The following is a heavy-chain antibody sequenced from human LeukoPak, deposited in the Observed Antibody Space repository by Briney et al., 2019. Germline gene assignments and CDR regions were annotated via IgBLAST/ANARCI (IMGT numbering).Heavy chain of an antibody. V-gene: IGHV1-18*01. D-gene: IGHD4-17*01. Sequence: ASVKVSCXASGYTFTSYGISWVRQAPGQGLEWMGWISAYNGNTNYAQKLQGRVTMTTDTSTSTAYMELRSLRSDDTAVYYCARDRGLYYGDYAFDYWGQGTLVTVSS. J-gene: IGHJ4*02. CDR2: ISAYNGNT. CDR3: ARDRGLYYGDYAFDY. CDR1: GYTFTSYG.